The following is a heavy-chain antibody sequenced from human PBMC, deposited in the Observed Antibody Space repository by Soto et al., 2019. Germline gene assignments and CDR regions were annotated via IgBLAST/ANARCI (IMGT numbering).Heavy chain of an antibody. CDR2: IIPIFGTA. J-gene: IGHJ6*02. CDR1: GGTFSSYA. Sequence: SVNGSCKASGGTFSSYAISWVRQAPGQGLEWMGGIIPIFGTANYAQKFQGRVTITADKSTSTAYMELSSLRSEDTAVYYCARGDYVDGMDVWGQGTTVTVSS. D-gene: IGHD4-17*01. V-gene: IGHV1-69*06. CDR3: ARGDYVDGMDV.